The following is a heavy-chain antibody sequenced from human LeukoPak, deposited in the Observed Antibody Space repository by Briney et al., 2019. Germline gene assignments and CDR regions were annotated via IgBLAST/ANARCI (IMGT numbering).Heavy chain of an antibody. V-gene: IGHV4-4*07. CDR1: DGSISSYY. CDR3: ARVQPMFISRPHFDS. D-gene: IGHD6-13*01. CDR2: IYTSGST. J-gene: IGHJ4*02. Sequence: PSETLSLTCTVSDGSISSYYWSWIRQPAGKGLEWIGHIYTSGSTNYNPSLKSRVTMSVDMSKNQFSLKLTSVTAADTAVYYCARVQPMFISRPHFDSWGQGTLVTVSS.